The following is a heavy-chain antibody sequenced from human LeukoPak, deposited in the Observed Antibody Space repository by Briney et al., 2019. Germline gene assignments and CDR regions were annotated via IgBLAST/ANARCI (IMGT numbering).Heavy chain of an antibody. V-gene: IGHV3-30*02. J-gene: IGHJ4*02. CDR1: GFTFRSYG. Sequence: PGGSLRLSCAASGFTFRSYGMHWVRQAPGKGLEWVTFIRYDGSKKYYADSVKGRFTISRDNSKNTLYLQMNSLRAEDTAVYYCAKVWSGYYDSSGERDYWGQGTLVTVSS. CDR2: IRYDGSKK. CDR3: AKVWSGYYDSSGERDY. D-gene: IGHD3-22*01.